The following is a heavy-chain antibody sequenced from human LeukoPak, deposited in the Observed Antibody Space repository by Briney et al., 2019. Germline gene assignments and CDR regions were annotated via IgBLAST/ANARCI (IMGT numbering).Heavy chain of an antibody. Sequence: GASVKVSCKASGYTFTSYGISWVRQAPGKGLEWMGGFDPEDGETIYAQKFQGRVTMTEDTSTDTAYMELSSLRSENTAVYYCATPGGSYGGGAFDIWGQGTMVTVSS. V-gene: IGHV1-24*01. J-gene: IGHJ3*02. CDR2: FDPEDGET. CDR3: ATPGGSYGGGAFDI. CDR1: GYTFTSYG. D-gene: IGHD1-26*01.